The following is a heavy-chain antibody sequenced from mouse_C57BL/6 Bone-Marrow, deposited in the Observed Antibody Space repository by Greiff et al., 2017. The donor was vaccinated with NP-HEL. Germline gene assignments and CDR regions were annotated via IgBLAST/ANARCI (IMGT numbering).Heavy chain of an antibody. V-gene: IGHV5-17*01. Sequence: EVMLVESGGGLVKPGGSLKLSCAASGFTFSDYGMHWVRQAPEKGLEWVAYISSGSSTIYYAGTVKGRFTLSRDNATNTLFLQMTSLRSEDTAMYYCARRLRSYYAMDYWGQGTSVTVSS. D-gene: IGHD1-1*01. CDR3: ARRLRSYYAMDY. J-gene: IGHJ4*01. CDR2: ISSGSSTI. CDR1: GFTFSDYG.